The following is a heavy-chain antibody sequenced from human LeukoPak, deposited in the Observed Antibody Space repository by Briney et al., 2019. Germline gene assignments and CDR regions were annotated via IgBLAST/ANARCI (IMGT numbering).Heavy chain of an antibody. CDR1: GYSISSGYY. J-gene: IGHJ4*02. CDR3: AREGATYYYDSRGYPPADY. Sequence: SETLSLTRTVSGYSISSGYYWGWIRQPPGKGLEWIGSIYHSGSTYYNPSLKSRVTISVDTSKNQFSLKLSSVTAADTAVYYCAREGATYYYDSRGYPPADYWGQGTLVTVSS. CDR2: IYHSGST. D-gene: IGHD3-22*01. V-gene: IGHV4-38-2*02.